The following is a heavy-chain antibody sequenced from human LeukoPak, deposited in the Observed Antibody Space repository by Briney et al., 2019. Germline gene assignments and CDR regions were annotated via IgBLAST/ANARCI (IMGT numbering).Heavy chain of an antibody. CDR2: ISYDGSNT. CDR1: GFTFSSYG. CDR3: AKDPFSCRSSGCHGIDY. D-gene: IGHD6-19*01. J-gene: IGHJ4*02. Sequence: GGSLRLSCAASGFTFSSYGMHWVRQAPGKGLEWVAVISYDGSNTYYADSVKGRFTISRDNSKNTLYLQMNSQRAEDTALYYCAKDPFSCRSSGCHGIDYWGQGTLVTVSS. V-gene: IGHV3-30*18.